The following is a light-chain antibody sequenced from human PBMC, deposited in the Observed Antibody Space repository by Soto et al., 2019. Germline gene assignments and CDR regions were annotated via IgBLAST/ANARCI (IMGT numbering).Light chain of an antibody. J-gene: IGLJ2*01. Sequence: VLTQPPSVSGAPGQRVTISCTGSSSNIGAGYDVHWYQQHPGTAPRLLIYGATHRPSGVPERFSGSRSGSSASLTITGLQTEDESFYHCQSFDSGLSGALFGGGTKVTVL. CDR2: GAT. V-gene: IGLV1-40*01. CDR1: SSNIGAGYD. CDR3: QSFDSGLSGAL.